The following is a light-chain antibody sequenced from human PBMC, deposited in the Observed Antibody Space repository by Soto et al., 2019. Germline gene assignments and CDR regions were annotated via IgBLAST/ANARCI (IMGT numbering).Light chain of an antibody. Sequence: DIVMTQSPATLSVSPGERATLSFRASQSVRSNLAWYQQKRGQAPRLLIYGASTRATGIPARFSGSGSGTEFTLTISSLQSEDFAVYYCQHYNNWPSFGQGTKVDIK. CDR2: GAS. V-gene: IGKV3-15*01. CDR1: QSVRSN. CDR3: QHYNNWPS. J-gene: IGKJ1*01.